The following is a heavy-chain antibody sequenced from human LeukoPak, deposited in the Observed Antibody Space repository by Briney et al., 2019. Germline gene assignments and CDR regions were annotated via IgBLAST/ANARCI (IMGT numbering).Heavy chain of an antibody. CDR3: VSDSGPARVRGRAGYYFDY. J-gene: IGHJ4*02. CDR1: GFTFTSYG. V-gene: IGHV3-30-3*01. Sequence: GGSLRLSCAASGFTFTSYGMHWLRQAPGKGLEWVAVISYDGSNKYYADSVKGRFTISRDNSKNTLYLQMNSLTVEDMAVYYCVSDSGPARVRGRAGYYFDYWGQGTLVTVSS. D-gene: IGHD3-10*01. CDR2: ISYDGSNK.